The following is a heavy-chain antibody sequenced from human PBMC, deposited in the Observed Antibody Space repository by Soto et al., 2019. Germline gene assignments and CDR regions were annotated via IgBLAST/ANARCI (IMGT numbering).Heavy chain of an antibody. Sequence: QVQLVQSGAEVKKPGASVKVSCKAAGYLFTTYGVTWVRQAPGLGLEWIGWISPHNGETKYVQKFQGRVTMTTDTSTSKAYMELKTLRSDDTAVYYCARRLTGSYSDWFDPWGQGHLVTVSS. CDR3: ARRLTGSYSDWFDP. V-gene: IGHV1-18*04. J-gene: IGHJ5*02. CDR2: ISPHNGET. D-gene: IGHD1-26*01. CDR1: GYLFTTYG.